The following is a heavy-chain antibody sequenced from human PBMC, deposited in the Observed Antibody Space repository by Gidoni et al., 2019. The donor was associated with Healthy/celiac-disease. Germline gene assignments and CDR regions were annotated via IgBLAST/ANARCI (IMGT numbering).Heavy chain of an antibody. Sequence: QVQLQQWGAGLLKPSETLSLTCAVYGGSFSGYYWGWIRQLPGKGLEWIGEINHRGSTNYNPSLKSRVTISVDTSKNQFSLKLSSVTAADTAVYYCARAYDIVLVVYAGASWFDPWGQGTLVTVSS. D-gene: IGHD2-8*02. V-gene: IGHV4-34*01. J-gene: IGHJ5*02. CDR1: GGSFSGYY. CDR3: ARAYDIVLVVYAGASWFDP. CDR2: INHRGST.